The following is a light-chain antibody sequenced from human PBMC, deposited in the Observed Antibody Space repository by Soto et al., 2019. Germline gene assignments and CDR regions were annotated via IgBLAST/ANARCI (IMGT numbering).Light chain of an antibody. CDR2: GAS. Sequence: EILLTQSPVTLSLSPGERATLSCMASQSVAGSYLAWYQQKPGQAPRLLIYGASSRATGFPDRFSGSGSGTDFTLTISGLEPEDSAVYYCQQYGSSSEITFGQGTRLEIK. V-gene: IGKV3-20*01. J-gene: IGKJ5*01. CDR1: QSVAGSY. CDR3: QQYGSSSEIT.